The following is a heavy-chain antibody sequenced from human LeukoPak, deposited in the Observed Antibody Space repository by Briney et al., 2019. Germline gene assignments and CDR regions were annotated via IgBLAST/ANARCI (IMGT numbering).Heavy chain of an antibody. Sequence: GGSLRLSCAASGFTFSSYTMNWVRQAPGKGLEWVSSISPSSSNIYYADSVKGRFTISRDNAKNPLYLQMNSLRAEDTAVYYCARSLRAFDIWGHGTMVTVSS. J-gene: IGHJ3*02. CDR2: ISPSSSNI. CDR1: GFTFSSYT. CDR3: ARSLRAFDI. V-gene: IGHV3-21*01.